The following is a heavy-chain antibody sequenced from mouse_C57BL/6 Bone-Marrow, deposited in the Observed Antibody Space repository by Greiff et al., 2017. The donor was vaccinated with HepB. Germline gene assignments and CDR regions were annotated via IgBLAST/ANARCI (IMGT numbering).Heavy chain of an antibody. CDR2: ISSGGSYT. J-gene: IGHJ3*01. CDR3: ARQAY. V-gene: IGHV5-6*01. CDR1: GFTFSSYG. Sequence: EVQWVESGGDLVKPGGSLKLSCAASGFTFSSYGMSWVRQTPDKRLEWVATISSGGSYTYYPDSVKGRFTISRDNAKNTLYLQMSSLKSEDTAMYYCARQAYWGQGTLVTVSA.